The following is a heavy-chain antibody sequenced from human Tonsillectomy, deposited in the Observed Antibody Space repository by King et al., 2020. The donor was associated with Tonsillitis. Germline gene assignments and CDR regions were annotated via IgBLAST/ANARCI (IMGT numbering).Heavy chain of an antibody. J-gene: IGHJ4*02. CDR2: IDYSGST. Sequence: VQLQESGPGLVKPSETLSLTCTVSGGSISSYYWSWIRQPPGKGLEWIGYIDYSGSTNYNPSLKSRVTISVDTSKNQFSLKLSSVTAADTAVYYCARSAEPYTAMVTFFDYWGQGTPVTVSA. D-gene: IGHD5-18*01. CDR1: GGSISSYY. V-gene: IGHV4-59*08. CDR3: ARSAEPYTAMVTFFDY.